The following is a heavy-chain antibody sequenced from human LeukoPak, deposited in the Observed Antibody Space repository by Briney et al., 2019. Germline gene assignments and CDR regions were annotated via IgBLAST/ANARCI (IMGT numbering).Heavy chain of an antibody. CDR1: VFTFSDYD. CDR3: GRAFPPLRTSSAGDL. J-gene: IGHJ4*02. D-gene: IGHD3-16*01. Sequence: GGSLRLSCSASVFTFSDYDMNWVRQAPGKGLEWVSSISGLSTHIYYGDSVKGRFSTSRDNAKNSVYLQMNSLGVEDTAIYYCGRAFPPLRTSSAGDLWGQGILVTVSS. V-gene: IGHV3-69-1*02. CDR2: ISGLSTHI.